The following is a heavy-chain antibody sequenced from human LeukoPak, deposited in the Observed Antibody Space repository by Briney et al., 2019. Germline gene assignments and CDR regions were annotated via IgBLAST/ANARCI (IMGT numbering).Heavy chain of an antibody. CDR3: ARVRTLGYCSGGSCYEYYFDY. CDR2: ISSSGSTI. J-gene: IGHJ4*02. Sequence: GGSLRLSCAASGFTFSDYYMSWIRQAPGKGLEWVSYISSSGSTIYYADSVKGRFTISRDNAKNSLYLQTNSLRAEDTAVYYCARVRTLGYCSGGSCYEYYFDYWGQGTLVTVSS. D-gene: IGHD2-15*01. V-gene: IGHV3-11*01. CDR1: GFTFSDYY.